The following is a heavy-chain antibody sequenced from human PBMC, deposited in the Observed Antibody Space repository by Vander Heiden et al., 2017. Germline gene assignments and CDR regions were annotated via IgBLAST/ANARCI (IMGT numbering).Heavy chain of an antibody. V-gene: IGHV1-69*01. CDR1: GGTFASYT. J-gene: IGHJ4*02. CDR3: AREIDSSGYYGLVY. D-gene: IGHD3-22*01. Sequence: QVQLVQSGAEVKKPGSSVKVSCKASGGTFASYTLTWVRQAPGQGLQWMGGIIPKFGTPTYAHNFQGRVSITADESTSTAYMELSILRSEDTAVYYCAREIDSSGYYGLVYWGQGTLGTVSS. CDR2: IIPKFGTP.